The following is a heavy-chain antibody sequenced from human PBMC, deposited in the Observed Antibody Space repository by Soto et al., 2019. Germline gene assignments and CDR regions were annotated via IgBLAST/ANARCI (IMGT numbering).Heavy chain of an antibody. V-gene: IGHV3-74*01. J-gene: IGHJ3*02. Sequence: PGGSLRLSCAASGFTFSSYWMHWVRQAPGKGLVWVSRINFDGSDTSYADFVEGRFTTSRDNAKNTLYLQMNSLRAEDTAVYYCIRDFGEAGSTNAFDIWGRGTVVTVPS. D-gene: IGHD3-3*01. CDR2: INFDGSDT. CDR1: GFTFSSYW. CDR3: IRDFGEAGSTNAFDI.